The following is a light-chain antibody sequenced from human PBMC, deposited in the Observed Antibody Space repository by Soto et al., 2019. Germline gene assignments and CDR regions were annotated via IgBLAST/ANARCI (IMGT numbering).Light chain of an antibody. CDR2: DVS. CDR3: SSYTSSITLV. V-gene: IGLV2-14*01. J-gene: IGLJ3*02. CDR1: RSDVGGYNY. Sequence: QSFLTKPASVSGSPGQSITISCTGTRSDVGGYNYVSWYQQHPGKAPKLMIYDVSNRPSGVSNRFSVSKSGNTASLTISGLQAEDEDDYYCSSYTSSITLVFGGGNKLTVL.